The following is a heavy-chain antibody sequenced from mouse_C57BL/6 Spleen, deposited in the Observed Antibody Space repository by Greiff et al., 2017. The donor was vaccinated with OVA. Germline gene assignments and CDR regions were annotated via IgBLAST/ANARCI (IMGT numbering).Heavy chain of an antibody. V-gene: IGHV1-78*01. D-gene: IGHD1-1*01. CDR1: GYTFTDHT. CDR3: ARDYYGSPWFAY. CDR2: IYPRDGST. J-gene: IGHJ3*01. Sequence: VKLMESDAELVKPGASVKISCKVSGYTFTDHTIHWMKQRPEQGLEWIGYIYPRDGSTKYNEKFKGKATLTADKSSSTAYMQLNSLTSEDSAVYFCARDYYGSPWFAYWGQGTLVTVSA.